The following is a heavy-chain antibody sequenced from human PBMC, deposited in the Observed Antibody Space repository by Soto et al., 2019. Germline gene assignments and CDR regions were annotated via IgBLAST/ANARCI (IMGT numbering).Heavy chain of an antibody. CDR1: GGSMSSPNW. Sequence: QVRLQESGPGLVKPSGTLSLTCLVSGGSMSSPNWWTWVRQAPVKGLEWIAENHHSGATNYSPSLKSRAGISIDKSNNQFSLQLTSVTAADTAVYYCATGSPYYYGSGGMWDSWGRGALVTVSS. D-gene: IGHD3-10*01. V-gene: IGHV4-4*02. CDR3: ATGSPYYYGSGGMWDS. CDR2: NHHSGAT. J-gene: IGHJ4*02.